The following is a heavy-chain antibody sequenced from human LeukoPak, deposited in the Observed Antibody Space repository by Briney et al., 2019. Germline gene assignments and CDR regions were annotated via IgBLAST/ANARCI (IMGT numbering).Heavy chain of an antibody. V-gene: IGHV3-30*02. CDR1: GFTFSSYG. CDR2: IRYDGSSK. Sequence: GGSLRLSCAASGFTFSSYGMHWVRQAPGKGLEWVAFIRYDGSSKYYADSVKGRFTISRDNSKNTLYLQMNSLRAEDTAVYYCAKDVAMAGTTFDYWGQGTLVTVSS. J-gene: IGHJ4*02. CDR3: AKDVAMAGTTFDY. D-gene: IGHD6-19*01.